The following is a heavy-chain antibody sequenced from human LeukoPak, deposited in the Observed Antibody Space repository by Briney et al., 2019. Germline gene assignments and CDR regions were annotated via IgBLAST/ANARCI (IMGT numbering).Heavy chain of an antibody. CDR1: GYTFTGYY. D-gene: IGHD5-12*01. CDR3: ARELVATMVDY. V-gene: IGHV1-2*02. Sequence: GASVKVSCKASGYTFTGYYMHCVRQAPGQGLEWMGWINPNSGGTKYAQKFQGRVTMTRDTSITTAYMELSRLRSDDTAVYYCARELVATMVDYWGQGTLVTVSS. J-gene: IGHJ4*02. CDR2: INPNSGGT.